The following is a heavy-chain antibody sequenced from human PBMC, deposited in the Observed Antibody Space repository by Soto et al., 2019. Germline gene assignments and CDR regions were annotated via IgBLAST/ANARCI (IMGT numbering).Heavy chain of an antibody. CDR2: ISSRDLSI. J-gene: IGHJ4*02. V-gene: IGHV3-21*04. D-gene: IGHD6-19*01. CDR1: GFSLTSCS. CDR3: ARVSATGWHVNGRDYFDH. Sequence: GGSLRLSWAVSGFSLTSCSMTWVRQVPGKGLEWVSSISSRDLSIYYADSVKGRFTIFRDNAKNSLFLHMSDLRTADTAVYYCARVSATGWHVNGRDYFDHWGLGTLVTVSS.